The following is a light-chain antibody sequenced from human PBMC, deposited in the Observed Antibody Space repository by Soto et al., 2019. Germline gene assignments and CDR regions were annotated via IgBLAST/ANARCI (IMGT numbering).Light chain of an antibody. CDR1: QSISSY. J-gene: IGKJ3*01. V-gene: IGKV1-39*01. Sequence: DIQMTQSPSSLSASVGHRVTITCRASQSISSYLNWYQQKPGKAPKLLIYAASSLQSGVPSRFSGSGSGTDFTLTISSLQPEDFATYYCQQSYSTPPITFGPGTKVDIK. CDR3: QQSYSTPPIT. CDR2: AAS.